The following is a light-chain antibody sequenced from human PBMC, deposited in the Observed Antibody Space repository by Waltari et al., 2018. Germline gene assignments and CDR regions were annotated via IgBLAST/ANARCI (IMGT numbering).Light chain of an antibody. J-gene: IGKJ1*01. CDR2: AAS. CDR1: QTISKY. V-gene: IGKV1-39*01. CDR3: QQTYTTPTWT. Sequence: DIQMTQSPLSLSASVGDRVTITCRARQTISKYLNWYQQKPGKAPKLLIHAASRLQSGVPSRFSGSGSETEFTLTINSLQLEDCAIYYCQQTYTTPTWTFGQGTTV.